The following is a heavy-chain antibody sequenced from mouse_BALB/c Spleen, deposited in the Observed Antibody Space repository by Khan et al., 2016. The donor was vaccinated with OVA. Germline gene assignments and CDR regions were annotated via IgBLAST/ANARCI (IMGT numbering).Heavy chain of an antibody. CDR1: GFTFSDYG. Sequence: EVELVESGGDLVKPGGSLKLSCAASGFTFSDYGLSWVRQTPEKRLEWVATISSGGSLTYYLDSVKGRFTISRDSAKNTLYLQMSSLRSEDTAMYYCTRSPGYYGSNYFDQWGQGTSLTVSS. V-gene: IGHV5-9-3*01. J-gene: IGHJ2*03. D-gene: IGHD1-1*01. CDR2: ISSGGSLT. CDR3: TRSPGYYGSNYFDQ.